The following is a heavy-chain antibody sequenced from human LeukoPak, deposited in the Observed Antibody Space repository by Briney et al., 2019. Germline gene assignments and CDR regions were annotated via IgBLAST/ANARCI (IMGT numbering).Heavy chain of an antibody. D-gene: IGHD5-12*01. CDR3: ATGVATAFTY. Sequence: ASVKVSCKASGYTFTGYYIHWVRQAPGQGLEWMAWVNPDSGDSYSAPKFQGRVTMTRDTSISTASMEVSWLTSDDTAVYYCATGVATAFTYWGQGTLVTVSS. CDR2: VNPDSGDS. J-gene: IGHJ4*02. V-gene: IGHV1-2*02. CDR1: GYTFTGYY.